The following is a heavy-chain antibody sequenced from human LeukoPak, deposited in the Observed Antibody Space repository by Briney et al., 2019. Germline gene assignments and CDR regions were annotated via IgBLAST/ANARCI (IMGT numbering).Heavy chain of an antibody. CDR3: ARGYYSSSRFDS. Sequence: GGSLRLSCAASGFPFSNYWMHWVRQAPGKGLVWVSRVNSDGSTTNYADSVKGRFTISRDNAEKTLYMRMNSLRPEDTAVYYCARGYYSSSRFDSWGQGTLVTVSS. J-gene: IGHJ4*02. D-gene: IGHD6-13*01. V-gene: IGHV3-74*01. CDR2: VNSDGSTT. CDR1: GFPFSNYW.